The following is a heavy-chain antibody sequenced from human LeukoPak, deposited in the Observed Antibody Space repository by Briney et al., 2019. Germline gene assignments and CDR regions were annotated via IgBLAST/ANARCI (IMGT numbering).Heavy chain of an antibody. J-gene: IGHJ4*02. CDR2: IDWNDDK. CDR3: AHCFALVPGALQPFDY. Sequence: SGPTLVHPTTALTLTFTFSGMPRPPRAVGVGWIGQPPEKALEWLALIDWNDDKRYSPSLKSRLTITKDTSKNQVVLTMTNMDPVDTATFYCAHCFALVPGALQPFDYGGQGTLVTVS. V-gene: IGHV2-5*01. CDR1: GMPRPPRAVG. D-gene: IGHD3/OR15-3a*01.